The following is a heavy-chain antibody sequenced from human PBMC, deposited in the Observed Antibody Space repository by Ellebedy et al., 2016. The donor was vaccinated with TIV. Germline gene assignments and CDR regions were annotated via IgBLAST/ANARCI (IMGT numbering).Heavy chain of an antibody. CDR1: RYRFSNYY. V-gene: IGHV1-46*01. CDR2: IDPSGGGT. J-gene: IGHJ4*02. D-gene: IGHD6-19*01. Sequence: ASVKVSXKASRYRFSNYYIHWMRQAPGQGLEWMGVIDPSGGGTTYAQTFQGRIILTRDTSTSTAYMDLSALRSEDTAVYYCARYHSSGDDFWGQGTLGTVSS. CDR3: ARYHSSGDDF.